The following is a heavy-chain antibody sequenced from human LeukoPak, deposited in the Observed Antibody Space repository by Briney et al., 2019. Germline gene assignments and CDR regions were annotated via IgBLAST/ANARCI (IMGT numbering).Heavy chain of an antibody. J-gene: IGHJ4*02. D-gene: IGHD3-10*01. Sequence: PGGSLRLSCEASGFNFNTYSMAWVRQAPGKGLEWVSIISRASESIFYADSVKGRFTISRDNAKNSLYLQMNSLRAEDTAVYYCARALWFGETFPAYWGQGTLVTVSS. CDR3: ARALWFGETFPAY. CDR2: ISRASESI. CDR1: GFNFNTYS. V-gene: IGHV3-48*01.